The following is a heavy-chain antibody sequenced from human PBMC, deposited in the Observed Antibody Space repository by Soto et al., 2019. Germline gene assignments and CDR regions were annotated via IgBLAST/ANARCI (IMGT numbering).Heavy chain of an antibody. CDR2: IGTSGSPI. V-gene: IGHV3-11*01. CDR1: GFTFSDYY. J-gene: IGHJ4*02. Sequence: GGSLRLSCAASGFTFSDYYMSWIRQAPGKGLEWVSYIGTSGSPIYYIDSVKGRFTVSRDNAKNSLYLQMNSLRAEDTAVYYCGRGNRGADYWGQGTLVTVSS. CDR3: GRGNRGADY.